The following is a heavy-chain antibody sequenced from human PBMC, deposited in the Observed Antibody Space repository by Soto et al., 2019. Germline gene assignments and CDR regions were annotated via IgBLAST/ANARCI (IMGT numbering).Heavy chain of an antibody. CDR1: GFTFTRYS. V-gene: IGHV3-21*01. Sequence: GVSLRLSCAASGFTFTRYSMNWVRQVPGKGLEWVSSISSTTNYIYYADSMKGRFTVSRDNAKNSVYLEMNSLSAEDTAVYYCARESEDLTSNFDYWGQGTLVTVSS. J-gene: IGHJ4*02. CDR2: ISSTTNYI. CDR3: ARESEDLTSNFDY.